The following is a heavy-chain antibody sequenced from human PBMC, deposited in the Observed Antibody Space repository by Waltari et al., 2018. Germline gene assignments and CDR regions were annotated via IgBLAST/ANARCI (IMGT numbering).Heavy chain of an antibody. V-gene: IGHV1-46*01. CDR3: ASLALDISGWYRDY. J-gene: IGHJ4*02. CDR2: SKPSGGST. Sequence: QVQLVQSGAEVKKPGASVKVSCKASGYTFTSYYMHWVRQAPGQGLEWMGISKPSGGSTSYAQKCQGRGTMTRDTSTSTGYMELSSLRSEDTAVYYCASLALDISGWYRDYWGQGTLVTVSS. CDR1: GYTFTSYY. D-gene: IGHD6-19*01.